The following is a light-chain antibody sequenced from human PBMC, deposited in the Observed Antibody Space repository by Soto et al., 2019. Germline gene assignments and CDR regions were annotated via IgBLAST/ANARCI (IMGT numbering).Light chain of an antibody. CDR3: NSYAGSNNWV. V-gene: IGLV2-8*01. J-gene: IGLJ3*02. Sequence: QSALTQPPSASGSPGQSVTISCTGTSSDVGGYNYVSWYQQHPGKAPKLMIYEVSKRPSGVPDRFSGSKSGNTASLTVSGLPAEDEADYYCNSYAGSNNWVFGGGTKLTV. CDR1: SSDVGGYNY. CDR2: EVS.